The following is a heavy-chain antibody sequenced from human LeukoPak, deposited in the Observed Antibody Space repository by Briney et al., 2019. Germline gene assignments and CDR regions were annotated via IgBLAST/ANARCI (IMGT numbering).Heavy chain of an antibody. J-gene: IGHJ5*02. Sequence: SETLSLTCAVYGGSSSGYYWSWIRQPPGKGLEWIGEINHSGSTNYNPSLKSRVTISVDTSKNQFSLKLSSVTAADTAVYYCAVWFGELSGWFDPWGQGTLVTVSS. V-gene: IGHV4-34*01. D-gene: IGHD3-10*01. CDR1: GGSSSGYY. CDR3: AVWFGELSGWFDP. CDR2: INHSGST.